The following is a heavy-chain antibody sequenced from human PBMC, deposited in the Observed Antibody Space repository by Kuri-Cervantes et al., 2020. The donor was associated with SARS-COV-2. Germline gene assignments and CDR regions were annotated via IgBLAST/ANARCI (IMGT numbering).Heavy chain of an antibody. D-gene: IGHD5-18*01. CDR3: ARDTSGTAMDYYYYGMDV. J-gene: IGHJ6*02. CDR1: GGTFSSYA. CDR2: IIPIFGTA. Sequence: SVKVSCKASGGTFSSYAISWVRQAPGQGLEWMGGIIPIFGTANYAQKFQGRVTITADKSTSTAYMELSSLRPEDTAVYYCARDTSGTAMDYYYYGMDVWGQGTTVTVSS. V-gene: IGHV1-69*06.